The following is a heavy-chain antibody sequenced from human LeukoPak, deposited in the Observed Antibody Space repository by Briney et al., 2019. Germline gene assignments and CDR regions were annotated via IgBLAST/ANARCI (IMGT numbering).Heavy chain of an antibody. CDR2: IWYDGSNQ. Sequence: GGSLRLSCAASGFTFSSYGMHWVRQAPGKGREWVAVIWYDGSNQYYADSVKGRFTISRDNSKNTLYLQMNRLRAEDTAVYYCAREYCSSTSCYTAFDMWGQGTMVTVSS. J-gene: IGHJ3*02. D-gene: IGHD2-2*01. CDR1: GFTFSSYG. CDR3: AREYCSSTSCYTAFDM. V-gene: IGHV3-33*01.